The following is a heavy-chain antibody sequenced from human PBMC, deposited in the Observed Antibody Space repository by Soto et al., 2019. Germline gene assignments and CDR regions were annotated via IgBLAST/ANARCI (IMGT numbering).Heavy chain of an antibody. CDR1: GYTFTGYY. CDR2: INAGNGNT. V-gene: IGHV1-3*01. CDR3: ARGYSSGWYGSNPNDAFDI. Sequence: CKASGYTFTGYYMHWVRQAPGQRLEWMGWINAGNGNTKYSQKFQGRVTITRDTSASTAYMELSSLRSEDTAVYYCARGYSSGWYGSNPNDAFDIWGQGTMVTVSS. J-gene: IGHJ3*02. D-gene: IGHD6-19*01.